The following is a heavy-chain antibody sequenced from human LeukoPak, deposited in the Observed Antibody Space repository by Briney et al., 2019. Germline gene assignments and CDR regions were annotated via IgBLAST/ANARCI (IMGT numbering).Heavy chain of an antibody. J-gene: IGHJ4*02. D-gene: IGHD1-14*01. Sequence: GGSLRLAWAASGFTFSSYWMHWVRQVPGEGLVWVARINPGGSSITYADSVKGRFTISRDNAKNTLYLQMDSLRAEDTGVYYCARSNQADDYWGQGTLVTVSS. V-gene: IGHV3-74*01. CDR2: INPGGSSI. CDR3: ARSNQADDY. CDR1: GFTFSSYW.